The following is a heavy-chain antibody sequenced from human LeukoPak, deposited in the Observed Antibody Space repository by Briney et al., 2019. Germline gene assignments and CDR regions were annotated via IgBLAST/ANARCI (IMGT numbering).Heavy chain of an antibody. D-gene: IGHD4-17*01. CDR1: GYSFSDSW. J-gene: IGHJ4*02. Sequence: GGSLRFSCKGSGYSFSDSWIGWVRQMPGKGLEWMGIIYPGDSDTRYSPSFQGQVTISADRSISTAYLQWSSLKATDPAMYYCARQYGRPFDYWGQGTLVTVSS. CDR2: IYPGDSDT. V-gene: IGHV5-51*01. CDR3: ARQYGRPFDY.